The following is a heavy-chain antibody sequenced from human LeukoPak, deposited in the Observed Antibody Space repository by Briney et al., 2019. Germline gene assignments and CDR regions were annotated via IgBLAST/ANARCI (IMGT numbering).Heavy chain of an antibody. CDR3: ATYRAGDINWFDP. CDR2: IYYSGVT. Sequence: SQTLSLTCTVSGGSISKADYSWSWLRQLPGKGLEWIGYIYYSGVTHYNPSLKSRVALSVDTSKSQFSLRLTSVTAADTAVYYCATYRAGDINWFDPWGQGTLVTVSS. D-gene: IGHD2-21*01. V-gene: IGHV4-31*03. J-gene: IGHJ5*02. CDR1: GGSISKADYS.